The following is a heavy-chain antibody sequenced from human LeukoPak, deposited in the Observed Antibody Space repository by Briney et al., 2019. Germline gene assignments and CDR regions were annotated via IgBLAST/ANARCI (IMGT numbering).Heavy chain of an antibody. J-gene: IGHJ4*02. Sequence: GGCLRLSCAASGFSFSSSAMRSVRQASGKGLEWLGCIRSKAGSYATAYAESVKGRFAVPRDDSKNTAYLQLNSLKTEDTAVYYCTRAGSGCYYDYWGQGTLVTVSS. CDR1: GFSFSSSA. D-gene: IGHD3-22*01. V-gene: IGHV3-73*01. CDR2: IRSKAGSYAT. CDR3: TRAGSGCYYDY.